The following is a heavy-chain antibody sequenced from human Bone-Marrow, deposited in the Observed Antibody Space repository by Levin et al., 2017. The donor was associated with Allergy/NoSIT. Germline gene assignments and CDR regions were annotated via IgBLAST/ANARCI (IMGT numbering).Heavy chain of an antibody. CDR3: AKDGAVVVPAANNSVPYYYYYMDV. V-gene: IGHV3-30*18. D-gene: IGHD2-2*01. CDR2: ISYDGSNK. Sequence: GGSLRLSCAASGFTFSSYGMHWVRQAPGKGLEWVAVISYDGSNKYYADSVKGRFTISRDNSKNTLYLQMNSLRAEDTAVYYCAKDGAVVVPAANNSVPYYYYYMDVWGKGTTVTVSS. J-gene: IGHJ6*03. CDR1: GFTFSSYG.